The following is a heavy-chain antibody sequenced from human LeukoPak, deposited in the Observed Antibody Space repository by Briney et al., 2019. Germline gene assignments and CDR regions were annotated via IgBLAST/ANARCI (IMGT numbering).Heavy chain of an antibody. J-gene: IGHJ4*02. CDR2: IYYSGST. V-gene: IGHV4-59*01. D-gene: IGHD6-19*01. Sequence: SETLSLTCTVSGGSISSYYWSWIRQPPGKGLEWIGYIYYSGSTNCNPSLKSRVTISVDTSKNQFSLKLSSVTAADTAVYYCARGIAVAHFDYWGQGTLVTVSS. CDR1: GGSISSYY. CDR3: ARGIAVAHFDY.